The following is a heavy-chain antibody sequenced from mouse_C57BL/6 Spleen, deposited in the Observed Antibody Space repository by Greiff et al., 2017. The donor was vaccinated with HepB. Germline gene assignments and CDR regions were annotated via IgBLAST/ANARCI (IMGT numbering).Heavy chain of an antibody. V-gene: IGHV1-69*01. D-gene: IGHD1-1*01. CDR1: GYTFTSYW. CDR2: IDPSDSYT. CDR3: ARGAFITTVVAHYYAMDY. Sequence: QVQLQQPGAELVMPGASVKLSCKASGYTFTSYWMHWVKQRPGQGLEWIGEIDPSDSYTNYNQKFKGKSTLTVDKSSSPAYMQLSSLTSEDSAVYYRARGAFITTVVAHYYAMDYWGQGTSVTVSS. J-gene: IGHJ4*01.